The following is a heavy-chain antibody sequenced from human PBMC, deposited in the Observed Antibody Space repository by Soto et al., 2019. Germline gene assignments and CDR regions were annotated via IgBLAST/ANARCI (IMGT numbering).Heavy chain of an antibody. V-gene: IGHV3-21*01. CDR3: AREGAYCSGGSCYSAEYFQH. CDR2: ISSSSSYI. CDR1: GFTFSSYS. J-gene: IGHJ1*01. D-gene: IGHD2-15*01. Sequence: EVQLVESGGGLVKPGGSLRLSCAASGFTFSSYSMNWVRQAPGKGLEWVSSISSSSSYIYYADSVKGRFTISRDNAKNSLYLQMNSLRAEDTAVYYCAREGAYCSGGSCYSAEYFQHWGQGTLVTVSS.